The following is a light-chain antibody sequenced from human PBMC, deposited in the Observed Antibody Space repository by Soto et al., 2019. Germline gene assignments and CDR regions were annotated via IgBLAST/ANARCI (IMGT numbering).Light chain of an antibody. CDR1: QSVGDY. CDR3: QQRGNLYT. J-gene: IGKJ2*01. V-gene: IGKV3-11*01. Sequence: PGERATLSCRASQSVGDYLAWYQQQPGQPPRLLISDASNRAAGNPARFSGSGSGTDFTLTISSLEPEDFAVYYCQQRGNLYTFGQGTKLEIK. CDR2: DAS.